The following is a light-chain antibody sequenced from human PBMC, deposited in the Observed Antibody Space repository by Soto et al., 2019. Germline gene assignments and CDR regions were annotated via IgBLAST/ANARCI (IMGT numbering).Light chain of an antibody. CDR2: DVR. Sequence: QSALTQPASVSGSPGQSITISCTGTSSDIGGYNYASWYQQHPGEAPILIIYDVRHRPSGVSTRFSGSKSGNTASLTISGLQSEDEALYYCSSYTDINGLGVIFGGGTKVTVL. CDR1: SSDIGGYNY. V-gene: IGLV2-14*03. J-gene: IGLJ2*01. CDR3: SSYTDINGLGVI.